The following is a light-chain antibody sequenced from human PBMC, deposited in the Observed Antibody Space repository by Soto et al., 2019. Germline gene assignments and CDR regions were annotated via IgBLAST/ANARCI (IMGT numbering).Light chain of an antibody. CDR1: QDISKY. CDR2: HSS. CDR3: QQYDSFPRT. Sequence: DIQMTQSPSSLSPSVGDRVTITCQASQDISKYLNWYQQKPGKAPKLLIYHSSNLETGVPSRFSGSGSGTHFTLTISSLQPEDIATYFCQQYDSFPRTFGQGTKLESK. V-gene: IGKV1-33*01. J-gene: IGKJ2*01.